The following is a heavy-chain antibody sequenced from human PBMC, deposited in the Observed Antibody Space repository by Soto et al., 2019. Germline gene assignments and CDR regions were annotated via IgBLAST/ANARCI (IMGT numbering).Heavy chain of an antibody. D-gene: IGHD3-3*01. J-gene: IGHJ4*02. V-gene: IGHV1-18*01. CDR1: GYTFTSYD. Sequence: ASVKVSCKASGYTFTSYDISWVRQAPGQRLEWMGWISAYNGNTNYAQKLQGRVTMTTDTSTSTAYMELRSLRSDDTAVYYCARDWRNDFWSGYAIYYFDYWGQGTLVTVSS. CDR2: ISAYNGNT. CDR3: ARDWRNDFWSGYAIYYFDY.